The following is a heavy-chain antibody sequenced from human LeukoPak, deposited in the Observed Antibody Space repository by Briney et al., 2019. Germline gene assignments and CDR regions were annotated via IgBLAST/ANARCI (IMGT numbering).Heavy chain of an antibody. CDR2: IYYSGST. V-gene: IGHV4-59*01. D-gene: IGHD1-26*01. Sequence: SETLSLTCTVSGGSISNYYWSWIRQPPGKGLEWIGYIYYSGSTNYNPSLKSRVTISVDTSKNQFSLKLSSVTAADTAVYYCASDRGGGATQYYFDFWGQGTLVTVSS. CDR1: GGSISNYY. J-gene: IGHJ4*02. CDR3: ASDRGGGATQYYFDF.